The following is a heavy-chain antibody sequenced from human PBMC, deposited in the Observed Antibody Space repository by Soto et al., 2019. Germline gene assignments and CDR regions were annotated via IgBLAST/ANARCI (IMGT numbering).Heavy chain of an antibody. Sequence: SETLSLTCGVSGVFIASYAYYWGWIRHHPGKGLEWIGYVSHRGNTYYNPSLKSRLTISLDTSKNQFYLHLTSVTAADTAVYYCARYRFTATWSKFDYWGQGAQVTVSS. D-gene: IGHD3-16*02. CDR3: ARYRFTATWSKFDY. V-gene: IGHV4-31*11. CDR2: VSHRGNT. CDR1: GVFIASYAYY. J-gene: IGHJ4*02.